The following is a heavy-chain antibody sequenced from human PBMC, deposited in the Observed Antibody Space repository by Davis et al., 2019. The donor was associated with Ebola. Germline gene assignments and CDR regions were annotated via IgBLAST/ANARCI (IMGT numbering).Heavy chain of an antibody. CDR1: GGSISSGGYY. D-gene: IGHD2-2*01. J-gene: IGHJ6*03. V-gene: IGHV4-31*03. CDR2: IYYSGST. CDR3: ARVGYCSSTSCAKTAADYYYYMDV. Sequence: PSETLSLTCTVSGGSISSGGYYWSWIRQHPGKGLEWIGYIYYSGSTYYNPSLKSRVTISVDTSKNQFSLKLSSVTAADTAVYYCARVGYCSSTSCAKTAADYYYYMDVWGKGTTVTVSS.